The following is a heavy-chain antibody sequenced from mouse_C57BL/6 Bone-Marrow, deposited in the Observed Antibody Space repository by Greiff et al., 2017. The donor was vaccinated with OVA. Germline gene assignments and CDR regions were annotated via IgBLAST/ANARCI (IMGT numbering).Heavy chain of an antibody. V-gene: IGHV1-15*01. CDR3: TREGPGGNYGFAY. D-gene: IGHD2-1*01. CDR2: IDPETGGT. J-gene: IGHJ3*01. Sequence: QVQLQQSGAELVRPGASVTLSCKASGYTFTDYEMHWVKQTPVHGLEWIGAIDPETGGTAYNQKFKGKAILTADKSSSTASMELRSLTSEDSAVYYCTREGPGGNYGFAYWGQGTLVTVSA. CDR1: GYTFTDYE.